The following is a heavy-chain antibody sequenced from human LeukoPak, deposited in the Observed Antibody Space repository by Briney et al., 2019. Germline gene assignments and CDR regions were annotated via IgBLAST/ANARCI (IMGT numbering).Heavy chain of an antibody. Sequence: GGSLRLSCAVSGFSVSGYWMTWVRQAPGKGLEWVANIKQDGSEENYVDSVKGRFTISRDNAENSLFLQMNSLRVEDTAVYYCAREWQGGIAAAGTRIEGDYWGQGTLVAVSS. J-gene: IGHJ4*02. V-gene: IGHV3-7*01. CDR1: GFSVSGYW. CDR2: IKQDGSEE. CDR3: AREWQGGIAAAGTRIEGDY. D-gene: IGHD6-13*01.